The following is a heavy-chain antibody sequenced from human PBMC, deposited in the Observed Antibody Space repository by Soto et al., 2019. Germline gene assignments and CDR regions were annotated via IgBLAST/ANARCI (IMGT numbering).Heavy chain of an antibody. V-gene: IGHV1-46*03. CDR1: GYTFTSYY. J-gene: IGHJ4*02. D-gene: IGHD3-3*01. CDR3: ARGGITIFGVVLGIEGTDD. Sequence: ASLEVSCKASGYTFTSYYMHWVLQAPGQGLEWMGIINPSGGSTSYAQKFQGRVTMTRETATSTVYMELSSLRSEDTAVYYCARGGITIFGVVLGIEGTDDWGQGTLVTVSS. CDR2: INPSGGST.